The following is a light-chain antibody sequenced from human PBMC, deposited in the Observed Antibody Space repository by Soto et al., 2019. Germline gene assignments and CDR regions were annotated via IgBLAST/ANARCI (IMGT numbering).Light chain of an antibody. V-gene: IGKV1-9*01. Sequence: DIQMTQSPSSVSASVGDRVTITCRASQAISSYLAWYQQKPGRAPKLLIYAASTLQSGVPSRFSGSGSGTEFTLTITSLQPEDFATYYCQQLNSCPITFGQGTRLEIK. CDR1: QAISSY. CDR3: QQLNSCPIT. J-gene: IGKJ5*01. CDR2: AAS.